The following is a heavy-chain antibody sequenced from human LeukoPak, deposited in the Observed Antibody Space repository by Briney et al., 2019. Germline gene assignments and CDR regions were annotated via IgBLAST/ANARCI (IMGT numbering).Heavy chain of an antibody. CDR3: ARVPSSTNINWFDP. D-gene: IGHD2-2*01. CDR1: GGTFSSYA. J-gene: IGHJ5*02. V-gene: IGHV1-69*05. Sequence: GASVKVSCKASGGTFSSYAISWVRQAPGQGLEWMGGIIPIFGTANYAQKFQGRVTITTDESTSTAYMELSSLRSEDTAVYYCARVPSSTNINWFDPWGQGTLVTVSS. CDR2: IIPIFGTA.